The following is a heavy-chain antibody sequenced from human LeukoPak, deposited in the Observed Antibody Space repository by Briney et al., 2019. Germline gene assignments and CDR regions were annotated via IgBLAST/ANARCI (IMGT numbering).Heavy chain of an antibody. V-gene: IGHV3-23*01. J-gene: IGHJ4*02. CDR1: GFTFSSYA. CDR2: ISGRAGST. CDR3: ARVAPREGFDY. Sequence: GGSLRLSCAASGFTFSSYAMSWVRQAPGKGLEWVSAISGRAGSTYYADSVKGRFAISRDNSKNTLYLQMNSLRAEDTAVYYCARVAPREGFDYWGQGTLVTVSS.